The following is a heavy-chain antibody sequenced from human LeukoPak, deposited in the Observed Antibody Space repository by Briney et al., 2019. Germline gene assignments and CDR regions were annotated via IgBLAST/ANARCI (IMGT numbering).Heavy chain of an antibody. Sequence: PSETLSLTCSVSGGSINSHDWSWIRQPPGKRLEWIGYIFNTGNTNYNPSLASRVTMSVDTSRAQFFLRLRPVTAADTAIYYCASRPADTTWYGVFDYWSQGTLVTVSS. CDR3: ASRPADTTWYGVFDY. CDR1: GGSINSHD. V-gene: IGHV4-59*11. D-gene: IGHD3-10*01. CDR2: IFNTGNT. J-gene: IGHJ4*02.